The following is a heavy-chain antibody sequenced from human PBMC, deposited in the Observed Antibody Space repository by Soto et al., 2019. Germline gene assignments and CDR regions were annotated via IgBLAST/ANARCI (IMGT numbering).Heavy chain of an antibody. CDR3: AKSQEIGTHFFDP. CDR2: ISPTSDT. CDR1: GFTLSSFN. D-gene: IGHD6-13*01. J-gene: IGHJ5*02. Sequence: LSPFYEACGFTLSSFNMYFIHQPTGKGLEWVSNISPTSDTSYAASGNGGSTITRDNANNSLALKMNSMRAGDMAVFFCAKSQEIGTHFFDPWGQGTQVTVSS. V-gene: IGHV3-13*01.